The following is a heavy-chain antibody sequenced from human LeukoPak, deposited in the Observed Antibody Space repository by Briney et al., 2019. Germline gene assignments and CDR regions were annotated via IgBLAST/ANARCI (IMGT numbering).Heavy chain of an antibody. CDR2: ISWNSGSI. J-gene: IGHJ4*02. CDR3: AKVSGVYDSSGYRSYYFDY. D-gene: IGHD3-22*01. Sequence: GGSLRLSCAASGFTFDDYAMHWVRHAPGKGLEWVSGISWNSGSIGYADSVKGRFTISRDNAKNSLYLQMNRLRAEDTALYYCAKVSGVYDSSGYRSYYFDYWGQGTLVTVSS. CDR1: GFTFDDYA. V-gene: IGHV3-9*01.